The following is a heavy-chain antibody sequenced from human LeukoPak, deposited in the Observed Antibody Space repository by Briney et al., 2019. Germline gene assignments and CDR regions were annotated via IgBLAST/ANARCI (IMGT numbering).Heavy chain of an antibody. Sequence: GRSLRLSCAASGFTFSSYGMHWVRQAPGKGLEWVAIISYDGSKKYYGDSEKGRFTISRDNSKNTLYLQMNSLRAEDTAVYYCAKAYYGSGSPLDWFDPWGQGTLVTVSS. CDR3: AKAYYGSGSPLDWFDP. CDR2: ISYDGSKK. CDR1: GFTFSSYG. V-gene: IGHV3-30*18. J-gene: IGHJ5*02. D-gene: IGHD3-10*01.